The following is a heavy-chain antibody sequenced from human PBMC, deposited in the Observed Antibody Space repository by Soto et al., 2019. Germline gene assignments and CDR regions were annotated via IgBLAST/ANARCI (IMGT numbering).Heavy chain of an antibody. V-gene: IGHV6-1*01. CDR3: VRLIGNSWLDY. CDR1: GDSVSSNSVT. Sequence: QVQLQQPGPGLVKPSQTLSLTCAISGDSVSSNSVTLNWIRQSPSSGLEWLGMTYYRSKWYTDSEISVKIRISSNPGTSKNQLSPQLNSVTPEDTAVYYCVRLIGNSWLDYWGQGTLVTVSA. J-gene: IGHJ4*02. D-gene: IGHD6-13*01. CDR2: TYYRSKWYT.